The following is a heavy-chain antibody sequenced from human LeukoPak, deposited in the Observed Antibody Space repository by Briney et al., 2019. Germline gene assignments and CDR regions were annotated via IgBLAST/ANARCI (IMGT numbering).Heavy chain of an antibody. CDR2: ISGSGGST. D-gene: IGHD1-26*01. J-gene: IGHJ6*03. CDR3: AKVGATRYYYYYYMDV. CDR1: GFTFSSYA. V-gene: IGHV3-23*01. Sequence: PGGSLRLSCAASGFTFSSYAVSWVRQAPGEGLEWVSAISGSGGSTYYADSVKGRFTISRDNSKNTLYLQMNSLRAEDTAVYYCAKVGATRYYYYYYMDVWGKGTTVTVSS.